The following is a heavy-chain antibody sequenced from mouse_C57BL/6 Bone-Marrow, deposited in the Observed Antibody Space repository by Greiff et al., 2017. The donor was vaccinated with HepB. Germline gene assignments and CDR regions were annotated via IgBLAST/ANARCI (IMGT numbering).Heavy chain of an antibody. CDR2: ISNGGGST. V-gene: IGHV5-12*01. J-gene: IGHJ2*01. CDR1: GFTFSDYY. D-gene: IGHD2-12*01. CDR3: ARHGKGPYSRYYFDY. Sequence: EVNVVESGGGLVQPGGSLKLSCAASGFTFSDYYMYWVRQTPEKRLEWVAYISNGGGSTYYPDTVKGRFTISRDNAKNTLDLQLSRLKSEDTAMYYCARHGKGPYSRYYFDYWGQGTTLTVSS.